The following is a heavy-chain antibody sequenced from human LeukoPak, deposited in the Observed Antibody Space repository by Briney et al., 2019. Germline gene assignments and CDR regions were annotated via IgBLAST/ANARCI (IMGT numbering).Heavy chain of an antibody. J-gene: IGHJ6*02. CDR2: IYSGGST. CDR1: GFTFGDYA. D-gene: IGHD2-8*01. Sequence: GGSLRLSCTASGFTFGDYAMSWFRQAPGKGLEWVAVIYSGGSTYYADSVKGRFTISRDESKNTLYLQMNSLRAEDTAVYFCARDLRGCSNGACYYHYGMDVWGQGTTVTVSS. CDR3: ARDLRGCSNGACYYHYGMDV. V-gene: IGHV3-53*01.